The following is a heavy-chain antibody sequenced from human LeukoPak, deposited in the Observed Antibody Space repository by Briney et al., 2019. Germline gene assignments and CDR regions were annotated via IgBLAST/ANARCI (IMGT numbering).Heavy chain of an antibody. J-gene: IGHJ4*02. CDR2: ISYNGSPK. CDR3: AKVSSVRQLPGSYDY. V-gene: IGHV3-30*18. Sequence: GRSLRLSCAASGFTFSSYDMHWVRQAPGKGLEWVALISYNGSPKYYADSVKGRFTISRDNSDNTLYLQMNGLRGEDTGVYYCAKVSSVRQLPGSYDYWGQGTLVTVSS. CDR1: GFTFSSYD. D-gene: IGHD1-26*01.